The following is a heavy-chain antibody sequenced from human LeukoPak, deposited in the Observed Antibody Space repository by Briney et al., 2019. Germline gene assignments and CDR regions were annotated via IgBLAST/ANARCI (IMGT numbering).Heavy chain of an antibody. J-gene: IGHJ4*02. CDR2: IIPIFGTA. CDR1: GGTFSSYA. CDR3: AREVSAVAGTRLYYFDY. D-gene: IGHD6-19*01. V-gene: IGHV1-69*05. Sequence: GASVKVSCKASGGTFSSYAISWVRQAPGQGLEWMGRIIPIFGTASYAQKSQGRVTITTDESTSTAYMELSSLRSEDTAVYYCAREVSAVAGTRLYYFDYWGQGTLVTVSS.